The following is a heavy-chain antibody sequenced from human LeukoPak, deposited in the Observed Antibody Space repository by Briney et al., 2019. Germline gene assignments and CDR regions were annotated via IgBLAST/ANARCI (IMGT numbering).Heavy chain of an antibody. Sequence: SVKVSCKASVPTFTSYAINWVRQAPGQGLEWMGGFIPIFGTPTYAQEFQGRVTFTTDESTYTAYMELSNLRSDDTAVFYCAGFFYDSSGAAFDIWGQGTMVTVSS. CDR2: FIPIFGTP. CDR3: AGFFYDSSGAAFDI. V-gene: IGHV1-69*05. J-gene: IGHJ3*02. CDR1: VPTFTSYA. D-gene: IGHD3-22*01.